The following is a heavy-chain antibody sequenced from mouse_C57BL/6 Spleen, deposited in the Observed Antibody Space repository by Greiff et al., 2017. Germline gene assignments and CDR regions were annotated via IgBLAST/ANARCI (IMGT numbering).Heavy chain of an antibody. CDR1: GFTFSDYG. J-gene: IGHJ4*01. D-gene: IGHD1-1*01. V-gene: IGHV5-17*01. CDR2: ISSGSSTI. Sequence: EVKVVESGGGLVKPGGSLKLSCAASGFTFSDYGMHWVRQAPEKGLEWVAYISSGSSTIYYADTVKGRFTISRDNAKNTLFLQMTSLRSEDTAMYYCARSGDYYGSSYGEDAMDYWGQGTSVTVSS. CDR3: ARSGDYYGSSYGEDAMDY.